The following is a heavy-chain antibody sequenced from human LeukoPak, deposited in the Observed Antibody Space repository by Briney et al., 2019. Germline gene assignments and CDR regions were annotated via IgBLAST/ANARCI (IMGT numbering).Heavy chain of an antibody. D-gene: IGHD3-22*01. CDR3: VKSLTMIVVVHAFDI. J-gene: IGHJ3*02. Sequence: GGSLRLSCAASGFTFSSYAMSWVRQAPGKGLEWVSAISGSGGSTYYADSVKGRFTISRDNSKNTLYLQMNSLRAEDTAVYYCVKSLTMIVVVHAFDIWGQGTMVTVSS. V-gene: IGHV3-23*01. CDR2: ISGSGGST. CDR1: GFTFSSYA.